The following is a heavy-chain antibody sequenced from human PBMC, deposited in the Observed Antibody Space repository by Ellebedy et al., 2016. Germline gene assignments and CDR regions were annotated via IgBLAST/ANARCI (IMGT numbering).Heavy chain of an antibody. D-gene: IGHD6-13*01. CDR2: ISSSSSHI. Sequence: GESLKISXTASGFTFRTYSMNWVRQAPGKGLEWVSSISSSSSHIYYADSVKGRFTISRDNARNSLYLQMNSLRAEDTAVYYCVRGPEQQLVDVYWGQGTLVTVSS. CDR3: VRGPEQQLVDVY. J-gene: IGHJ4*02. CDR1: GFTFRTYS. V-gene: IGHV3-21*01.